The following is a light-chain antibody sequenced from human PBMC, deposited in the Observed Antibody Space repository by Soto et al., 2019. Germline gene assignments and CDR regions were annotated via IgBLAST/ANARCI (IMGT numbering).Light chain of an antibody. CDR2: EVS. J-gene: IGLJ2*01. CDR3: SSYTRSTTLNVL. Sequence: QSVLTQPASVSGSHGQSITISCTGTSSDVGGYKYVSWYQQHPGKVPKVMIYEVSNRPSGVSNRFSGSKSGYTVSLSISGLQSEDEAEYYCSSYTRSTTLNVLFGGGTKLTVL. V-gene: IGLV2-14*01. CDR1: SSDVGGYKY.